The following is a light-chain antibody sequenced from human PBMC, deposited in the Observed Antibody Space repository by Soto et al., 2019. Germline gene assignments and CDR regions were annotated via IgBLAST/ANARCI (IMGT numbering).Light chain of an antibody. J-gene: IGKJ2*01. CDR2: TAS. V-gene: IGKV1-5*03. CDR1: HSISTW. Sequence: DIQMTQSPSTLSASVGARVTITCRSSHSISTWLSWYQHQQCKAPKLLIYTASNLESGVPSRFSGRGSGTDLSLTISSLQPDDLATYYCKQLSSYSTFGQGTKLEIK. CDR3: KQLSSYST.